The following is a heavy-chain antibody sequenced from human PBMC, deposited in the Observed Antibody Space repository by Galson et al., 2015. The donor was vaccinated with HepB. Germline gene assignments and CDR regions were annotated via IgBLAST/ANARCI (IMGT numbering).Heavy chain of an antibody. D-gene: IGHD1-7*01. CDR1: GFTFSSYA. V-gene: IGHV3-30-3*01. CDR2: ISYDGSNK. CDR3: ASPRNSAGTSLYFDY. J-gene: IGHJ4*02. Sequence: SLRLSCAASGFTFSSYAMHWVRQAPGKGLEWVAVISYDGSNKYYADSVKGRFTISRDNSKNTLYLQMNSLRAEDTAVYCCASPRNSAGTSLYFDYWGQGTLVTVSS.